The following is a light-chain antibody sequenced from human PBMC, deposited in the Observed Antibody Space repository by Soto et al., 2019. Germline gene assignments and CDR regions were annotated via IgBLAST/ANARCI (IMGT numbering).Light chain of an antibody. V-gene: IGLV2-8*01. CDR1: TSDIGAYNY. CDR3: SSFAGTHSFV. Sequence: QSVLTQPPSASGSPGQSVTISCTGTTSDIGAYNYVSWYQQRPGKAPKLIIYEVTRLPSGVPDRIFGSKSYTTASLTVSGLQADDEADYYCSSFAGTHSFVFGTGTKVTVL. J-gene: IGLJ1*01. CDR2: EVT.